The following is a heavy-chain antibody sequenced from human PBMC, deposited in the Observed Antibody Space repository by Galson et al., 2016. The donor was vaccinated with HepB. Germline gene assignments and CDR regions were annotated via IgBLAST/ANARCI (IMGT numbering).Heavy chain of an antibody. V-gene: IGHV4-31*11. D-gene: IGHD4-17*01. CDR1: GDSIISGGYH. J-gene: IGHJ6*02. CDR2: MSYRGNT. Sequence: TLSLTCGVSGDSIISGGYHWTWIRQHPGKGLEWIGYMSYRGNTHYNPSLKTRVSISIDTSKNQFPLKLNSATAADTAVYYCAREGDHYGDFFRQYYHYGMDIWGQGTMVHVSS. CDR3: AREGDHYGDFFRQYYHYGMDI.